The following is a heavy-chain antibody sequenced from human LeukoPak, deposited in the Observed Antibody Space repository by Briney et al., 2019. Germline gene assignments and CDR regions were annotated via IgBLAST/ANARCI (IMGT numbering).Heavy chain of an antibody. Sequence: PSETLSLTCTVSGGSISSHYWSWIRQPPGKELEWIAYLFDSVNTKDNPSLQSRLTLSADTSKNQFSLRLSSVTAADTAVYYCATIKRGSIFGYFDFWGQGIKVTVSS. J-gene: IGHJ4*02. CDR2: LFDSVNT. CDR3: ATIKRGSIFGYFDF. D-gene: IGHD5-18*01. CDR1: GGSISSHY. V-gene: IGHV4-59*11.